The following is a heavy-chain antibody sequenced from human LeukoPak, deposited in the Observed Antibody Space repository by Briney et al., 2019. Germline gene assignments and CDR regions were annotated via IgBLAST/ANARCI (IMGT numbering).Heavy chain of an antibody. J-gene: IGHJ4*02. CDR3: VSFYETY. D-gene: IGHD2-2*01. CDR2: INSDGSWT. Sequence: GGSLRLSCAASGNYWMHWVRQAPGKGLVWVSHINSDGSWTSYADSVKGRLTIPKDNAKNTVYLQMNNLRAEDTAVYYCVSFYETYWGRGTLVTVSS. CDR1: GNYW. V-gene: IGHV3-74*01.